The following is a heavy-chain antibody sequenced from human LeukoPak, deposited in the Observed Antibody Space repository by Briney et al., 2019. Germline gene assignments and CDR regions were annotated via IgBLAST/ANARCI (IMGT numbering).Heavy chain of an antibody. CDR2: THYTGST. CDR1: GGSISGYY. V-gene: IGHV4-59*01. J-gene: IGHJ3*02. CDR3: ARDGDTAMILFAFDI. D-gene: IGHD5-18*01. Sequence: PSETLSLTCTVSGGSISGYYWSWIRQPPGKGLEWIGYTHYTGSTSVNPSLKSRVTISVDTSKNQFSLKVSSVTAADTAVYYCARDGDTAMILFAFDIWGQGTMVTVSS.